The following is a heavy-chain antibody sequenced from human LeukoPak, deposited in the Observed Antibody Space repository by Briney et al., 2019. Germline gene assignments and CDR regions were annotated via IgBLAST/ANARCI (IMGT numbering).Heavy chain of an antibody. CDR2: IYWNDDK. Sequence: SGPTLVKSTQTLTLTCTFSGFSLSTSGVGVAWIRQLPGKALECLALIYWNDDKRYSPSLKSRLTITKDTSKNQVVLTMTNMDPVDTATYYCAHREKGAFDIWGQGTMVTVSS. J-gene: IGHJ3*02. CDR1: GFSLSTSGVG. V-gene: IGHV2-5*01. CDR3: AHREKGAFDI.